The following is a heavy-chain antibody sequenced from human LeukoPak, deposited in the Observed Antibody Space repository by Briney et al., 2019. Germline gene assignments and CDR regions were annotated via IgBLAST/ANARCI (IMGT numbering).Heavy chain of an antibody. D-gene: IGHD2-2*01. V-gene: IGHV3-21*05. J-gene: IGHJ4*02. CDR3: ARDTFQPGLIDS. CDR2: INDDSSDI. Sequence: GGSLRLSCAASGFTFSLYAMNWVRQAPGKGLERVSYINDDSSDIHYAGSVKGRFTISSDNARNTLYLQLSSLRAEDTAVYYCARDTFQPGLIDSWGQGTLVTVSS. CDR1: GFTFSLYA.